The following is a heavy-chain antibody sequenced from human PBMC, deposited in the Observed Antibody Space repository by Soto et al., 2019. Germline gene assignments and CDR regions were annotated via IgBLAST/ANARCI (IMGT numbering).Heavy chain of an antibody. D-gene: IGHD3-16*01. CDR2: MYWDDDK. CDR1: GFSLSTSGVG. J-gene: IGHJ4*02. CDR3: AHAMITFGGVPCDY. V-gene: IGHV2-5*02. Sequence: QITLKESGPTLVKPTQTLTLTCTFSGFSLSTSGVGVSWIRQPPGKALEWLALMYWDDDKRYSPSLKSRLTITYATSKKQVVLRMTNLDPVDTATYYCAHAMITFGGVPCDYWGQGTLVTVSS.